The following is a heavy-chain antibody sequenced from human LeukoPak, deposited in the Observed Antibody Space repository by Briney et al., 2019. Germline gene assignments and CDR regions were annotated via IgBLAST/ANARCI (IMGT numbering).Heavy chain of an antibody. CDR2: IKEDGSKT. V-gene: IGHV3-7*05. J-gene: IGHJ5*02. CDR3: ARDVGRFCTRGSCFSDA. D-gene: IGHD2-15*01. Sequence: GGSLRLSCAGSGFQFNTYWISWIRQAPGKGLQWLGNIKEDGSKTYYVCSLKGRLTTSRDNAKNSSFLEMSSLGVEDTAVYYCARDVGRFCTRGSCFSDAWGQGTLVTVSS. CDR1: GFQFNTYW.